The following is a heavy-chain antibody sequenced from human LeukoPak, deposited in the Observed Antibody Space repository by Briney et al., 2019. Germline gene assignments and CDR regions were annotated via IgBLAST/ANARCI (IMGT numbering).Heavy chain of an antibody. J-gene: IGHJ3*02. D-gene: IGHD2-2*01. Sequence: PSQTLSLTCTASGGSISSGSYYWSWIRQPAGKGLEWIGRIYTSGSTNYNPSLKSRVTISVDTSKNQFSLKLSSVTAADTAVYYCARFGLIQLDSGYCSSTSCYVSNAFDIWGQGTMVTVSS. V-gene: IGHV4-61*02. CDR3: ARFGLIQLDSGYCSSTSCYVSNAFDI. CDR1: GGSISSGSYY. CDR2: IYTSGST.